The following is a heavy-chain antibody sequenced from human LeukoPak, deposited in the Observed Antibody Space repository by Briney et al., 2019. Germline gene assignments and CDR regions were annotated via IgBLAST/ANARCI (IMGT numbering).Heavy chain of an antibody. CDR2: ISSSSSTI. J-gene: IGHJ4*02. CDR1: GFTFSTYS. Sequence: GGSLRLSCAASGFTFSTYSMNWVRQAPGKGLEWVSYISSSSSTIYYADSVKGRFTISRDNAKNSLYLQMNSLRAEDTAVYYCAKREALGYCSSTSCYKEPNWGQGTLVTVSS. CDR3: AKREALGYCSSTSCYKEPN. V-gene: IGHV3-48*04. D-gene: IGHD2-2*02.